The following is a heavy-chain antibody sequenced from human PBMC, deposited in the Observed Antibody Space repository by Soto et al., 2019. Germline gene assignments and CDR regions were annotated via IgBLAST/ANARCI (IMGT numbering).Heavy chain of an antibody. CDR2: INPNSGGT. Sequence: ASVKVSCKASGYTFTGYYMDWVRQAPGQGLEWMGWINPNSGGTNYAQKFQGWVTMTRDTSISTAYMELSRLRSDDTAVYYCAREAVAQVRYYYYGMDVWGQGTTVTVSS. CDR1: GYTFTGYY. D-gene: IGHD6-19*01. J-gene: IGHJ6*02. V-gene: IGHV1-2*04. CDR3: AREAVAQVRYYYYGMDV.